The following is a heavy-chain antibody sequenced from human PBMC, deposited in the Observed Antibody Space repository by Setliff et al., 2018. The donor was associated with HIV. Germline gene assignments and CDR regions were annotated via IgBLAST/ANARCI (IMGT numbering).Heavy chain of an antibody. CDR1: GGSFSTYY. Sequence: SETLSLTCTVSGGSFSTYYWSWIRQPAGEGLEYIGRVHSTGTTIYNPSLKSRVTMSVDTSKNQFSLKLSSVTAADTAVYYCARHDCGGDCSINWFDPWGQGTLVTVSS. V-gene: IGHV4-4*07. D-gene: IGHD2-21*02. CDR2: VHSTGTT. J-gene: IGHJ5*02. CDR3: ARHDCGGDCSINWFDP.